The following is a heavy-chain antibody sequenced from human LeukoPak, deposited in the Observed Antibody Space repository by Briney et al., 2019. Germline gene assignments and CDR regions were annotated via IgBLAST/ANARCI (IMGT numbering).Heavy chain of an antibody. J-gene: IGHJ4*02. CDR2: IIPILGIA. CDR3: ARDPARPDYYDSSGYSDY. V-gene: IGHV1-69*04. Sequence: ASVKVSCKVSGGTFSSYAISWVRQAPGQGLEWMGRIIPILGIANYAQKFQGRVTITADKSTSTAYMELSSLRSEDTAVYYCARDPARPDYYDSSGYSDYWGQGTLVTVSS. D-gene: IGHD3-22*01. CDR1: GGTFSSYA.